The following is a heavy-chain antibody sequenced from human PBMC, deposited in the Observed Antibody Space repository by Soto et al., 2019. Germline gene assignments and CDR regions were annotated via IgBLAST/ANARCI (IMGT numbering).Heavy chain of an antibody. CDR3: AKLSCTSSTCYFPGWFDP. CDR1: GDSISCGASS. Sequence: SETLSLTWTVSGDSISCGASSWSWIRQPPGKGLEWIANVYYSGSPYYNPSLKSRLTISVDTTKNQFSLQLKSMTAADTAVYYCAKLSCTSSTCYFPGWFDPWGQGTLVTVSS. D-gene: IGHD2-2*01. J-gene: IGHJ5*02. CDR2: VYYSGSP. V-gene: IGHV4-31*02.